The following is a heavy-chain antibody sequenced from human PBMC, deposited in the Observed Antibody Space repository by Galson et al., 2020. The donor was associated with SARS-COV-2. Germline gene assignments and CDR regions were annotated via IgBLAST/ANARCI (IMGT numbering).Heavy chain of an antibody. Sequence: SETLSLTCTVSGDSISRYYRNWIRQPPGKGLEWIGYITYSGSPNYYPSLKSRVTISVDTSKNLFSLKLTSVTAADTAVYYCARDIPFSESSDPGYWGQGTLVTVSS. CDR1: GDSISRYY. J-gene: IGHJ4*02. CDR2: ITYSGSP. CDR3: ARDIPFSESSDPGY. D-gene: IGHD6-19*01. V-gene: IGHV4-59*01.